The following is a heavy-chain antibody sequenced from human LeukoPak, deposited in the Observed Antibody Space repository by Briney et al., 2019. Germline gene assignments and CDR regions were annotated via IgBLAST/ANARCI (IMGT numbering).Heavy chain of an antibody. J-gene: IGHJ6*02. V-gene: IGHV1-69*04. CDR2: IIPILGIA. D-gene: IGHD3-22*01. CDR3: ARVNYYDSSGPKYGMDV. Sequence: GASVKVSCKASGGTFSSYAISWVRQAPGQGLEWMGRIIPILGIANYAQKFQGRVTITADKSTSTAYMEQSSLRSEDTAVYYCARVNYYDSSGPKYGMDVWGQGTTVTVSS. CDR1: GGTFSSYA.